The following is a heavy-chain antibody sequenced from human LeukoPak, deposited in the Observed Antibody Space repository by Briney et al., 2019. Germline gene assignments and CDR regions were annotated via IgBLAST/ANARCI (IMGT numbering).Heavy chain of an antibody. CDR2: LYYGALT. J-gene: IGHJ4*02. Sequence: SGTLSLTCTVSGGSLSGGGYYWGWIRQHPGKGLEWIGYLYYGALTYYNPALKSQVTISVDASKSPFSLKLSSLTAADTAVYYCARHGDGYNHFDYWGQGTLVTVSS. CDR3: ARHGDGYNHFDY. V-gene: IGHV4-31*01. D-gene: IGHD5-24*01. CDR1: GGSLSGGGYY.